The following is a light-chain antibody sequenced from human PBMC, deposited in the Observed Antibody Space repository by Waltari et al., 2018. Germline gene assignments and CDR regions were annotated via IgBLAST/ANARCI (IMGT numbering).Light chain of an antibody. CDR1: SSNIGSNY. J-gene: IGLJ3*02. Sequence: QSVLTQPHSASGTPGQRVTISCSGSSSNIGSNYVYWYQQLPGTAPKLLIYRSNQRPSGGPDRFSGSKSGTSASLAISGLRSEDEADYYCAAWDDNLSGGVFGGGTKLTVL. CDR2: RSN. V-gene: IGLV1-47*01. CDR3: AAWDDNLSGGV.